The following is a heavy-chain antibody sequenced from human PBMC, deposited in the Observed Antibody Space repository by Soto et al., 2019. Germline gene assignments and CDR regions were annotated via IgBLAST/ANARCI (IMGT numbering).Heavy chain of an antibody. CDR2: INHSGST. CDR3: ARGYCSGGSCYFYSRKCAFDI. CDR1: GGSFSGYY. D-gene: IGHD2-15*01. Sequence: SETLSLTCAVYGGSFSGYYWSWIRQPPGKGLEWIGEINHSGSTNYNPSLKSRVTISVDTSKNQFSLKLSSVTAADTAVYYCARGYCSGGSCYFYSRKCAFDIWGQGTMVTVSS. J-gene: IGHJ3*02. V-gene: IGHV4-34*01.